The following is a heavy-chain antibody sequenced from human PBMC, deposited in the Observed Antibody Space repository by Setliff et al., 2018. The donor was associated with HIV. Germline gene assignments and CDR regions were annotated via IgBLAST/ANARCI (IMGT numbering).Heavy chain of an antibody. V-gene: IGHV4-59*01. Sequence: SETLSLTCTVYGGSFSGYYWSWIRQPPGKGLEWIGYIYDSGNTNYNPSLESRVSISVDTSKKQFSLELNSVTAADTAVYYCAREAYFFASGTYYFDSWGQGTLVTVS. CDR3: AREAYFFASGTYYFDS. CDR2: IYDSGNT. CDR1: GGSFSGYY. D-gene: IGHD3-10*01. J-gene: IGHJ4*02.